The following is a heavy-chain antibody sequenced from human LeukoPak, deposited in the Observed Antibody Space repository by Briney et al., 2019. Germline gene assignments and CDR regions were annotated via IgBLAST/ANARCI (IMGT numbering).Heavy chain of an antibody. CDR3: AKPSGSGVDY. Sequence: GGSLRLSCGASGFMFNTHDMHWVRQAPGKRLEWVAFIRYDGTNTYYADSVKGRFTISRDNSRNTLYLQMKSLRREDTAVYYCAKPSGSGVDYWGQGTRITVSS. CDR1: GFMFNTHD. J-gene: IGHJ4*02. D-gene: IGHD1-26*01. CDR2: IRYDGTNT. V-gene: IGHV3-30*02.